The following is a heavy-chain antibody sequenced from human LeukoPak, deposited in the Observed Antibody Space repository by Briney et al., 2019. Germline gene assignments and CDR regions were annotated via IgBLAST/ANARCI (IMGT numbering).Heavy chain of an antibody. CDR1: GFTFSSYA. V-gene: IGHV3-23*01. CDR2: ISGSGGST. D-gene: IGHD6-13*01. Sequence: TGGSLRLSCAASGFTFSSYAMSWVRQAPGKGLEWVSAISGSGGSTYYADSVKGRFTISRDNSKNTLYLQMNSLRAEDTAVYYCAKDWYSSTRPNVFDYWGQGTLVTVSS. J-gene: IGHJ4*02. CDR3: AKDWYSSTRPNVFDY.